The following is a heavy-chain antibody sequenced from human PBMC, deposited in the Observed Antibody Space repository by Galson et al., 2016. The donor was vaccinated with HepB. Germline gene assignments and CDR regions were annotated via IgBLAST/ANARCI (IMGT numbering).Heavy chain of an antibody. CDR3: ARGTSGYAAFDI. CDR1: GFTLNTYA. CDR2: VDGSTDTT. D-gene: IGHD6-25*01. V-gene: IGHV3-23*01. Sequence: SLRLSCAASGFTLNTYAMSWVRQAPGKGLEWVSAVDGSTDTTYHADSVKGRFTLSRDNSRNSVSLRMNGLRVEDTAVYFCARGTSGYAAFDIWGQGTLVTVS. J-gene: IGHJ3*02.